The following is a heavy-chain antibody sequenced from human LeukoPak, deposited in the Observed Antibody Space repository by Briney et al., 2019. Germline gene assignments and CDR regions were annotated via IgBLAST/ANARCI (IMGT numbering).Heavy chain of an antibody. Sequence: SVKVSCKASGTTFRSHAINWVRQAPGQGLEWMGAIIPSFGTVKYAQKFQGRVTMTADESTSTAYMDLNYLRPDDTAVYFCARATSANEYSYGFHFDYWGQGTLVTVSS. V-gene: IGHV1-69*01. D-gene: IGHD5-18*01. J-gene: IGHJ4*02. CDR1: GTTFRSHA. CDR3: ARATSANEYSYGFHFDY. CDR2: IIPSFGTV.